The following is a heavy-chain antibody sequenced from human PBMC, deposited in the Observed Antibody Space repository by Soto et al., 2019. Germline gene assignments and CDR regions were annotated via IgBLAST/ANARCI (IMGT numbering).Heavy chain of an antibody. V-gene: IGHV3-15*07. CDR2: IKSKTDGGTT. J-gene: IGHJ4*02. D-gene: IGHD3-10*01. CDR3: TTELWFGDERMDY. CDR1: GFTFSNAW. Sequence: EVQLVESGGGLVKPGGSLRLSCAASGFTFSNAWMNWVRQAPGKGLEWVGRIKSKTDGGTTDYAAPVKGRFTISRDDSKNPLYLQMNSLKTEDTAVYYCTTELWFGDERMDYWGQGTLVTVSS.